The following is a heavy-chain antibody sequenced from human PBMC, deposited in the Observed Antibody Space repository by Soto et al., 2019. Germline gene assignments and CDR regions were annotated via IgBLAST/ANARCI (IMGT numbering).Heavy chain of an antibody. CDR3: ARSGQLWTPFDY. CDR1: GGSFSGYY. Sequence: SETLSLTCVVYGGSFSGYYWSWIRQTPGKGLEWIGEINHSGSTKYNPSLKSRVTISVDTSKNQFSLKLSSLTAADTAMFYCARSGQLWTPFDYWGQGTLVTVSS. J-gene: IGHJ4*02. V-gene: IGHV4-34*01. D-gene: IGHD5-18*01. CDR2: INHSGST.